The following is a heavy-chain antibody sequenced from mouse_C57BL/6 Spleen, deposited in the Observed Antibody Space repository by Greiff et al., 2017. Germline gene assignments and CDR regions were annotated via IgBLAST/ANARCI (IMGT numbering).Heavy chain of an antibody. V-gene: IGHV1-80*01. J-gene: IGHJ2*01. CDR1: GYAFSSYW. CDR2: IYPGDGDT. Sequence: VKLQQSGAELVKPGASVKISCKASGYAFSSYWMNWVKQRPGKGLEWIGQIYPGDGDTNYNGKFKGKATLTADKSSSTAYMQLSSLTSEDSAVYFCARWGDYGNYFDYWGQGTTLTVSS. D-gene: IGHD2-1*01. CDR3: ARWGDYGNYFDY.